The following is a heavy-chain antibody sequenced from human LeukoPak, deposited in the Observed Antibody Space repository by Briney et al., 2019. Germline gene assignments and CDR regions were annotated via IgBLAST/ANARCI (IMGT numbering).Heavy chain of an antibody. Sequence: PGGSLRLSCAASGFTFSSYGMHWVRQAPGKGLEWVAVISYDGSNKYYADSVKGRFTISRDNSKNTLYLQMNSLRAEDTAVYYCAKEKSLVVVVALDYWGQGTLVTVSS. CDR3: AKEKSLVVVVALDY. J-gene: IGHJ4*02. CDR1: GFTFSSYG. V-gene: IGHV3-30*18. CDR2: ISYDGSNK. D-gene: IGHD2-15*01.